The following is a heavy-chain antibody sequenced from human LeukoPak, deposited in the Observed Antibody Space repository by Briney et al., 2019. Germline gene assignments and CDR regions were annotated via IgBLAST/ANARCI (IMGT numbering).Heavy chain of an antibody. Sequence: GGSLRLSCAASGFTFSSFSMNWVRQTPGQGLEWVSSISSSSSYIYYADSLKGRFTISRDNARNSLYLQMSSLRAEDTAAYYCAREDSGNYYFDYWGQGTLVTVSS. V-gene: IGHV3-21*01. J-gene: IGHJ4*02. D-gene: IGHD1-26*01. CDR3: AREDSGNYYFDY. CDR1: GFTFSSFS. CDR2: ISSSSSYI.